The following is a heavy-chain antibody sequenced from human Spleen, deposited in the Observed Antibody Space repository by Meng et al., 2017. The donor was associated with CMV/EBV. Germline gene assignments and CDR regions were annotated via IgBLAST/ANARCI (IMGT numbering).Heavy chain of an antibody. CDR3: ASPSTSRFYFDY. V-gene: IGHV4-39*01. D-gene: IGHD2-2*01. Sequence: SETLSLTCTVPGDSISRGDYYYNWVRQPPGKGLEWIGSIYYSGSTYYNPSLKSRVTVSVDTSKNQSSLNLRSVTAADTAVYYCASPSTSRFYFDYWGQGALVTVSS. CDR1: GDSISRGDYY. CDR2: IYYSGST. J-gene: IGHJ4*02.